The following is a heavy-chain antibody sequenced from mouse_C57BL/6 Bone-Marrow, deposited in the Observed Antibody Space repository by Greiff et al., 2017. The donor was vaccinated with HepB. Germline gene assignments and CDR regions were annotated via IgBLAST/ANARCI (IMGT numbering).Heavy chain of an antibody. CDR3: ARAFIVTPCAMDY. CDR1: GFTFTDYY. D-gene: IGHD2-5*01. V-gene: IGHV1-36*01. Sequence: VKPGPSVKISCKASGFTFTDYYMHWVKQSHGKSLEWIGLVYPYNGGTSYNQKFKGKATLTVDTSSSTAYMELNSLTSEDSAVYYCARAFIVTPCAMDYWGQGTSVTVSS. J-gene: IGHJ4*01. CDR2: VYPYNGGT.